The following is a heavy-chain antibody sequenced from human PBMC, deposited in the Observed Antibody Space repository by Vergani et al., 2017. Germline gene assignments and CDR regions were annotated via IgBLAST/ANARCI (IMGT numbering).Heavy chain of an antibody. V-gene: IGHV3-30-3*01. D-gene: IGHD6-6*01. J-gene: IGHJ4*02. CDR3: ARDSYWRSSGGLWDY. CDR2: ISYDGSNK. Sequence: QVQLVESGGGVVQPGRSLRLSCAASGCTFSSYAMHWVRQAPGKGLEWVAVISYDGSNKYYADSVKGRFTISRDNSKNTQYLQMNSLRAEDTAVYYCARDSYWRSSGGLWDYWGQGTLVTVSS. CDR1: GCTFSSYA.